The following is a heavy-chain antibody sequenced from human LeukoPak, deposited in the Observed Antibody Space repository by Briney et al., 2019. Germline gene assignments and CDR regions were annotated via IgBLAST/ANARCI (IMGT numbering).Heavy chain of an antibody. Sequence: SETLSLTCTVSCGSISSYYWSWIRQPPGKGLEWIGYIHYSGSTNYNSSLKSRVTISVDMSKNQFSLKLSSVTAADTAVYYCARGSSGWHGPLDYWGQGTLATVSS. D-gene: IGHD6-19*01. CDR1: CGSISSYY. CDR2: IHYSGST. V-gene: IGHV4-59*01. CDR3: ARGSSGWHGPLDY. J-gene: IGHJ4*02.